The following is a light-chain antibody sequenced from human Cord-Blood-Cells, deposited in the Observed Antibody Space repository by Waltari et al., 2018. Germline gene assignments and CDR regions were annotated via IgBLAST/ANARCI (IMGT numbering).Light chain of an antibody. V-gene: IGKV3-15*01. J-gene: IGKJ2*03. Sequence: EIVITQSPATLSVSPGVRATLSCRASQSVSSNLAWYQQKPGQAPRLLIYGASTRATGIPARFSGSGSGTEFTLTISSLQSEDFAVYYCQQYNNWPPSYSFGQGTKLEIK. CDR3: QQYNNWPPSYS. CDR2: GAS. CDR1: QSVSSN.